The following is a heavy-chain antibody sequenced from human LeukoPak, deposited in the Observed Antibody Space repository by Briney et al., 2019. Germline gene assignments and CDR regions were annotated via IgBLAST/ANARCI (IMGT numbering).Heavy chain of an antibody. J-gene: IGHJ4*02. Sequence: SETLSLTCAVSGYSISSGYYWGWIRQPPGKGLEWIGSIYHSGSTYYNPSLKSRVTISVDTSKNQFSLKLSSVTAADTAVYYCAREHYDILTGYPDYFDYWGQGTLVTVSS. V-gene: IGHV4-38-2*02. CDR1: GYSISSGYY. CDR2: IYHSGST. CDR3: AREHYDILTGYPDYFDY. D-gene: IGHD3-9*01.